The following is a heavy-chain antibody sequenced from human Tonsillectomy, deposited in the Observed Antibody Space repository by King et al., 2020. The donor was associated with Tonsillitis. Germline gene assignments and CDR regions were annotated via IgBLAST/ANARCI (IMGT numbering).Heavy chain of an antibody. Sequence: VQLVESGGGVIQPGRSLRLSCAASGFTFSGYAMHWVRQAPGKGLEWVAVISYDGNNKYYTDSVKGRFTISRDNSKNTLYLQMNSLRAEDTAVYYCARVRRYYESSGYPYREDWYFDLWGRGTLVTVSS. V-gene: IGHV3-30-3*01. CDR2: ISYDGNNK. CDR1: GFTFSGYA. J-gene: IGHJ2*01. D-gene: IGHD3-22*01. CDR3: ARVRRYYESSGYPYREDWYFDL.